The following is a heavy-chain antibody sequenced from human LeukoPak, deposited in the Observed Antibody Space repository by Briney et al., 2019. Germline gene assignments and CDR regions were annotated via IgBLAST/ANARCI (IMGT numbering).Heavy chain of an antibody. CDR1: GSTFSTYE. CDR3: ARGTDSGTSTRGGAFDI. Sequence: PGGSLRLSCVGSGSTFSTYEMNWVRQAPGKGLEWVSYIGSSGTVIYYADSVKGRFTISRDNAKNSLYLQMNSLRVEETAIYYCARGTDSGTSTRGGAFDIWGLGTMVTVSS. J-gene: IGHJ3*02. CDR2: IGSSGTVI. D-gene: IGHD5-24*01. V-gene: IGHV3-48*03.